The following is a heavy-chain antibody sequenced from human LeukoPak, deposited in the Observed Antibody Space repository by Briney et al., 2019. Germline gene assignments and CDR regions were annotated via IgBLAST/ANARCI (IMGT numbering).Heavy chain of an antibody. CDR1: GGTFSNYA. CDR2: IIPIFGTA. CDR3: ARDPPYYYGSGSSYINFDY. J-gene: IGHJ4*02. D-gene: IGHD3-10*01. V-gene: IGHV1-69*05. Sequence: SVKVSCKASGGTFSNYAINWVRQAPGQGLEWMGGIIPIFGTANYAQKLQGRVTMTTDTSTSTAYMELRSLRSDDTAVYYCARDPPYYYGSGSSYINFDYWGQGTLVTVSS.